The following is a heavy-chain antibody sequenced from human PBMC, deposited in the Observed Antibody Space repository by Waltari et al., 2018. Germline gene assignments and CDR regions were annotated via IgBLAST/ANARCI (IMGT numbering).Heavy chain of an antibody. D-gene: IGHD3-16*01. Sequence: EVQLVESGGGLVQPGGSLRRSCVASGFTFSDCWMTWVRQAQEKGLEWVATMNQDGRAKLYVESVRGRFTVSRDNAKKSLFLQMNSLRAEDTAVYYCARVAWGLGQDNWGQGTLVTVSS. V-gene: IGHV3-7*03. CDR3: ARVAWGLGQDN. CDR2: MNQDGRAK. CDR1: GFTFSDCW. J-gene: IGHJ4*02.